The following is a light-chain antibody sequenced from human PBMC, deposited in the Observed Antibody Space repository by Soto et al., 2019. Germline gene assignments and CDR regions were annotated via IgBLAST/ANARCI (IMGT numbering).Light chain of an antibody. CDR3: IQSARRCT. CDR2: EVS. Sequence: EIVLTQTPLSLSVTPGQQASISCKSSQSLLHSDGKTYLYWYLKRSGQAPHLLIYEVSNRFSGVTDRFSGSWSGTDFTLKISRVEAEDVGVYYCIQSARRCTFGQGTELEI. J-gene: IGKJ2*02. V-gene: IGKV2D-29*01. CDR1: QSLLHSDGKTY.